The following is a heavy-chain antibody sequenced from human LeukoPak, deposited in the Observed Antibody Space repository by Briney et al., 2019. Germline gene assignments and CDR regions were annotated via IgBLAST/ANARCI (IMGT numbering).Heavy chain of an antibody. D-gene: IGHD6-13*01. V-gene: IGHV4-4*02. J-gene: IGHJ5*02. CDR2: IYHRGSP. CDR1: GGSISGTNW. CDR3: ARGVPAAGAKWFDP. Sequence: PSGTLSLTCAVSGGSISGTNWWSWVRQPPGKGLEWIGEIYHRGSPNYNPSLKRRVTISVDKSKNQFSLKLSSVTAADTAVYYCARGVPAAGAKWFDPWGQGSLVTVSS.